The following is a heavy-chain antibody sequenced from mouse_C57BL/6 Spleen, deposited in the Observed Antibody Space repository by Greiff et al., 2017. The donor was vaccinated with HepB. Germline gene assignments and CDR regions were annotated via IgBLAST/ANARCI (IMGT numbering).Heavy chain of an antibody. CDR3: ARRSYYDYDDY. CDR2: ISGGGGNT. J-gene: IGHJ3*01. D-gene: IGHD2-4*01. V-gene: IGHV5-9*01. CDR1: GFTFSSYT. Sequence: EVMLVESGGGLVKPGGSLKLSCAASGFTFSSYTMSWVRQTPEKRLEWVATISGGGGNTYYPDSVKGRFTISRDNAKNTLYLQMSSLRSEDTALYYCARRSYYDYDDYWGQVTLVTVSA.